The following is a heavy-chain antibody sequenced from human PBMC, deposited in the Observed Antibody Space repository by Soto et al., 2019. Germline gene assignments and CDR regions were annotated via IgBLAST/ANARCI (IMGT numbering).Heavy chain of an antibody. J-gene: IGHJ4*02. CDR1: GFTFRSYA. D-gene: IGHD6-13*01. CDR2: ISGSGGST. Sequence: PGGSLRLSCAASGFTFRSYAMNWVRQVPGKGLEWVSVISGSGGSTYYADSVKGRFTISRDNSKNTLSLQMNSLRAEDTAVYYCARRGPGTYFDHWGQGTLVTVSS. V-gene: IGHV3-23*01. CDR3: ARRGPGTYFDH.